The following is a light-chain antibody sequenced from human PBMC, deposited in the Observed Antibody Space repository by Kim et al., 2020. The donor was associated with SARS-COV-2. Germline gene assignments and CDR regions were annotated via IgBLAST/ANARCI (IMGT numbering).Light chain of an antibody. V-gene: IGKV1D-16*01. Sequence: ASVGERLPITCRASQDINIWLAWYQQRPGKAPKSLIYAASNLQTGVPGRFSGSGSGTEFPLTIRSLQPEDFATYYCQQYVSYPNTFGQGTRLEIK. CDR2: AAS. J-gene: IGKJ5*01. CDR1: QDINIW. CDR3: QQYVSYPNT.